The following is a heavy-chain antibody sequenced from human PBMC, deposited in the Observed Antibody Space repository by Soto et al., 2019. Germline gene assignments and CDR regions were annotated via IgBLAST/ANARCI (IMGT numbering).Heavy chain of an antibody. Sequence: GASVKVSCKASGYTFTSYDRNWVRQATGQGLEGMGWMNPNSGNTAYAQQFQGRVTMTRNTSISTAYMELSSLRSEDTAVYYCARGVGIRWFGKPIDAFDIWGQGTMVTVSS. CDR3: ARGVGIRWFGKPIDAFDI. CDR1: GYTFTSYD. CDR2: MNPNSGNT. D-gene: IGHD3-10*01. J-gene: IGHJ3*02. V-gene: IGHV1-8*01.